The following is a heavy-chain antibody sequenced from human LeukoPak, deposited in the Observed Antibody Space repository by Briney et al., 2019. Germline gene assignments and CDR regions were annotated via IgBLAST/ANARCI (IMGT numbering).Heavy chain of an antibody. CDR1: GFTFSSYA. Sequence: GGSLRLSCAASGFTFSSYAMHWVRQAPGKGLEWVAVISYDGSNKYYADSVKGRFTISRDNSKNTLYLQMNSLRAEDTAVYYCARDLITMVRGALGLLDVWGKGTTVTVSS. V-gene: IGHV3-30*04. CDR2: ISYDGSNK. CDR3: ARDLITMVRGALGLLDV. J-gene: IGHJ6*04. D-gene: IGHD3-10*01.